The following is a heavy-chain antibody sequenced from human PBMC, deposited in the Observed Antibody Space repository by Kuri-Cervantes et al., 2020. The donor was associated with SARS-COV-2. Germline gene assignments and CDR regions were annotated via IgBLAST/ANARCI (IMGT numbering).Heavy chain of an antibody. V-gene: IGHV3-7*03. D-gene: IGHD6-13*01. CDR1: GFTFSSYW. CDR2: IKQDGSEK. CDR3: ARNGYSSSWDTYYYYYYMNV. Sequence: GGSLRLSCAASGFTFSSYWMSWVRQAPGKGLEWVANIKQDGSEKYYVDSVKGRFTISRDNAKNSLYLQMNSLRAEDTAVYYCARNGYSSSWDTYYYYYYMNVWGKGTTVTVSS. J-gene: IGHJ6*03.